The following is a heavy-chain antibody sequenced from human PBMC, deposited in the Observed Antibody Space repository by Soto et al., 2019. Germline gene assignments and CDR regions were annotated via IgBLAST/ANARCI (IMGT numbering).Heavy chain of an antibody. CDR2: MNPNSGNT. D-gene: IGHD2-21*02. Sequence: QVQLVQSGAEVKKPGASVKVSCKASGYTFTSYDINWVRQATGQGLEWMGWMNPNSGNTGYAQKFQGRVTMTRNTSISTAYMELRSLRSEDTAVYYCARERGDFATVRFDPWGQGTLVTVSS. J-gene: IGHJ5*02. CDR1: GYTFTSYD. V-gene: IGHV1-8*01. CDR3: ARERGDFATVRFDP.